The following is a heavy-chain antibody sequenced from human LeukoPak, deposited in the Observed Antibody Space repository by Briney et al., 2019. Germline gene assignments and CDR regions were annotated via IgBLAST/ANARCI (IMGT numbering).Heavy chain of an antibody. CDR1: GLAFSAYK. V-gene: IGHV3-74*01. D-gene: IGHD2-15*01. CDR2: ISTDGYTT. Sequence: GGSMRLSCAASGLAFSAYKMHWVRQAPRKGLVGVSRISTDGYTTDYADFVQGRFTASRDNTKNTWSLEMNSLRAEDTAVYYCVVGGSPGYWGQGTLVSVSS. J-gene: IGHJ4*02. CDR3: VVGGSPGY.